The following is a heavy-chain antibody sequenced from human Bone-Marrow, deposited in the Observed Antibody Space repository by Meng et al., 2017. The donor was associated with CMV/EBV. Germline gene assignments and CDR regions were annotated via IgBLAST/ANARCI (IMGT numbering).Heavy chain of an antibody. Sequence: GSLSLTCTVSGGSISSSSYYWGWIRQPPGKGLEWIGSIYYSGSTYYNPSLKSRVTISVDTSKNQFSLKLSSVTAADTAVYYCARHLASGSSGVDYWGQGTRVTGSS. CDR1: GGSISSSSYY. V-gene: IGHV4-39*01. J-gene: IGHJ4*02. CDR3: ARHLASGSSGVDY. D-gene: IGHD1-26*01. CDR2: IYYSGST.